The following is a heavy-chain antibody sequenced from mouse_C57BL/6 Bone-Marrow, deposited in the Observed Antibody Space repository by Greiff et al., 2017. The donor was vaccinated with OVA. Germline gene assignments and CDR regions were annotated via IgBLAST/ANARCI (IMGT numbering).Heavy chain of an antibody. D-gene: IGHD4-1*02. V-gene: IGHV1-26*01. CDR3: VPTGDYFDY. CDR2: INPNNGGT. CDR1: GYTFTDYY. J-gene: IGHJ2*01. Sequence: VQLQQSGPELVKPGASVKISCKASGYTFTDYYMNWVKQSHGKSLEWIGDINPNNGGTSYNQKFKGKATLTVDKSSSTAYMELRSLTSEDSAVYYCVPTGDYFDYWGLGTTLTVSS.